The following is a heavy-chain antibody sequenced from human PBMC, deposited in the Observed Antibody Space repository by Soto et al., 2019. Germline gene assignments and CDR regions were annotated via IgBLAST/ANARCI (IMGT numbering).Heavy chain of an antibody. CDR1: GGSFSGYY. D-gene: IGHD3-22*01. J-gene: IGHJ6*02. Sequence: PSETLSLTCAVYGGSFSGYYWSWIRQPPGKGLEWIGEINHSGSTNYNPSLKSRVTISVDTSKNQFSLKLSSVTAADKAVYYCARKRYYDSSGLGGYYYYYGMDVWGQGTKATVSS. V-gene: IGHV4-34*01. CDR2: INHSGST. CDR3: ARKRYYDSSGLGGYYYYYGMDV.